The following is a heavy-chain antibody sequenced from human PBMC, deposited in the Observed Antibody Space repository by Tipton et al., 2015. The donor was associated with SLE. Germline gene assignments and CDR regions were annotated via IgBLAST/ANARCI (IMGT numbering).Heavy chain of an antibody. Sequence: TLSLTCSVSGGSISGSYWSWIRQPPRKGLEWIGYIYYSGSTNYNPSLMSRVTISVDTSKNQFSLKLSSVTAADTAVYYCARGPPFDYWGQGTLVTVSS. CDR1: GGSISGSY. V-gene: IGHV4-59*12. CDR2: IYYSGST. J-gene: IGHJ4*02. CDR3: ARGPPFDY.